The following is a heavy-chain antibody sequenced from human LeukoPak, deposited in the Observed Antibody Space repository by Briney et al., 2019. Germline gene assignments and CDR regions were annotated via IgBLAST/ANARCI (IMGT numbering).Heavy chain of an antibody. CDR2: ISSSSYI. J-gene: IGHJ6*02. CDR1: GFTFSSYS. V-gene: IGHV3-21*03. CDR3: ARCGSDRDYYYGMDV. D-gene: IGHD1-26*01. Sequence: GGSLRLSCAASGFTFSSYSMNWVRQAPGKGLEWVSSISSSSYIYYADSVKGRFTISRDNAKNSLYLQMNSLRAAARAVYYCARCGSDRDYYYGMDVWGQGTTVTVSS.